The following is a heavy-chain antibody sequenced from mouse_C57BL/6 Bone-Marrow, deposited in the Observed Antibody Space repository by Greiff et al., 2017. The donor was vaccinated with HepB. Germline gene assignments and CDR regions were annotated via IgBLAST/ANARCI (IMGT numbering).Heavy chain of an antibody. CDR1: GYTFTSYW. CDR3: ARETTVVDWYFDV. Sequence: QVQLKQPGAELVRPGSSVKLSCKASGYTFTSYWMHWVKQRPIQGLEWIGNIDPSDSETNYNQKFKDKATLTVDKSSSTAYMQLSSLTSEDSAVYYCARETTVVDWYFDVWGTGTTVTVSS. V-gene: IGHV1-52*01. J-gene: IGHJ1*03. D-gene: IGHD1-1*01. CDR2: IDPSDSET.